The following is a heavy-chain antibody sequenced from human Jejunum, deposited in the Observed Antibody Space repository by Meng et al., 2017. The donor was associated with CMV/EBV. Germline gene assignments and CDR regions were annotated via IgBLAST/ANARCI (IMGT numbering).Heavy chain of an antibody. CDR2: IKYGGRT. CDR1: SISSGDYY. CDR3: ARTRDCSSTSCYTGFDP. V-gene: IGHV4-30-4*08. Sequence: SISSGDYYWSWIRQPPGKGLEWIGFIKYGGRTYYNPSLKNRVAISVDSSKNQFSLRLSSVAAADTAVYYCARTRDCSSTSCYTGFDPWGQGTLVTVSS. J-gene: IGHJ5*02. D-gene: IGHD2-2*01.